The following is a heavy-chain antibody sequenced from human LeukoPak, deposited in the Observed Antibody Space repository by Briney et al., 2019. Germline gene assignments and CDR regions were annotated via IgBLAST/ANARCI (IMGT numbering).Heavy chain of an antibody. D-gene: IGHD4-17*01. CDR3: ATTYGDYVGYYGMDV. V-gene: IGHV4-34*01. Sequence: SETLSLTCAVYGGSFSGYYWSWIRQPPGKGLEWIGEINHGGSTNYNPSLKSRVTISVDTSKNQFSLKLSSVTAADTAVYYCATTYGDYVGYYGMDVWGQGTTVTVSS. J-gene: IGHJ6*02. CDR1: GGSFSGYY. CDR2: INHGGST.